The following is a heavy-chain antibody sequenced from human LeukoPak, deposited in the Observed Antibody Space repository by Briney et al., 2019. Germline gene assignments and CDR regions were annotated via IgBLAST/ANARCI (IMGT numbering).Heavy chain of an antibody. CDR1: GGSISSYY. V-gene: IGHV4-4*07. Sequence: SETLSLTCTVSGGSISSYYWSWIRQPAGEGLEWIGRTYSSGSTNYNPSLKSRVTMSVDTSRNRFSLKLTSVTAADTGVYYCARMYSGTYGGIDYWGQGSLVTVSS. CDR3: ARMYSGTYGGIDY. D-gene: IGHD1-26*01. J-gene: IGHJ4*02. CDR2: TYSSGST.